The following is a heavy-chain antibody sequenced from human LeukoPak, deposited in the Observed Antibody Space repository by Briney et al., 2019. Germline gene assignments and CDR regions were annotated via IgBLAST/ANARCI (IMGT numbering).Heavy chain of an antibody. CDR1: GYTFTSSY. Sequence: ASMKVSCKASGYTFTSSYIHWVRQAPGQGLEWMGMIYPRDGSTSYAQKFQGRVTVTRDTSTSTVHMELSGLRSEDTAVYYCARDQEGFDYWGQGTLVTVSS. CDR2: IYPRDGST. CDR3: ARDQEGFDY. V-gene: IGHV1-46*01. J-gene: IGHJ4*02.